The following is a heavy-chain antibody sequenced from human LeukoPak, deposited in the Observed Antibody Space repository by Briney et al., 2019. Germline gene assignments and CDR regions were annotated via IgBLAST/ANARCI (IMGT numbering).Heavy chain of an antibody. Sequence: KPSETLSLTCAVYGGSFSGYYWSWIRQPPGKGLEWIGEINHSGSTNYNPSLKSRVTISADTSKNQFSLKLSSVTAADTAVYYCAGLWFGELLYNWFDPWGQGTLVTVSS. CDR3: AGLWFGELLYNWFDP. J-gene: IGHJ5*02. V-gene: IGHV4-34*01. D-gene: IGHD3-10*01. CDR2: INHSGST. CDR1: GGSFSGYY.